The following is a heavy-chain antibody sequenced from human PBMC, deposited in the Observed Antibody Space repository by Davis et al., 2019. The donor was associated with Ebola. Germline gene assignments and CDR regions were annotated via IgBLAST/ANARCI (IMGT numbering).Heavy chain of an antibody. D-gene: IGHD3-22*01. CDR2: ISSSSSTV. CDR3: ACRPPFYYDGSGGFYPYDY. CDR1: GLSFSDYS. Sequence: GGSLRLSCAASGLSFSDYSMNWVRQAPGKGLEWVSYISSSSSTVKYADSVKGRFTISRDNAKRSLYLQMDTLRDEDTAVYYCACRPPFYYDGSGGFYPYDYWGQGTLVTVSS. J-gene: IGHJ4*02. V-gene: IGHV3-48*02.